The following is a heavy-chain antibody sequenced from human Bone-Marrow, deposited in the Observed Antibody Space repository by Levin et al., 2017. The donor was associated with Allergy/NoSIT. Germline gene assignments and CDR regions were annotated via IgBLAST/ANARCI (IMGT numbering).Heavy chain of an antibody. Sequence: GGSLRLSCAASGLSISSYWMHWFRQAPGEGPVWVSRIHSNGRSADYADSVKGRFTISRDNARNTLYLQMNRLRAEETAMYYCVRDPMISGDYWGQGTLVTVSS. CDR1: GLSISSYW. CDR2: IHSNGRSA. D-gene: IGHD3-22*01. V-gene: IGHV3-74*01. CDR3: VRDPMISGDY. J-gene: IGHJ4*02.